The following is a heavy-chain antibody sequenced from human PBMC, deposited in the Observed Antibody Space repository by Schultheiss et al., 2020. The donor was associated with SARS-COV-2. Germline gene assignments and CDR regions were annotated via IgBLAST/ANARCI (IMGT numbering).Heavy chain of an antibody. V-gene: IGHV3-21*04. CDR3: AKEGAVADYFFYYSVDV. CDR2: ISSSSSYT. D-gene: IGHD6-19*01. J-gene: IGHJ6*02. CDR1: GFTFRTYS. Sequence: GGSLRLSCAASGFTFRTYSMNWVRQAPGKGLEWVSSISSSSSYTYYADSVRGRFTISRDNAKNSLYLHMNSLRAADTAVYYCAKEGAVADYFFYYSVDVWGQGTTVTVSS.